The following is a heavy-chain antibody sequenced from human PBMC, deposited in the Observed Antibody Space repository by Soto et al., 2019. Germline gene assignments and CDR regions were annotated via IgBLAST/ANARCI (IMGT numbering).Heavy chain of an antibody. J-gene: IGHJ3*01. V-gene: IGHV3-23*01. D-gene: IGHD1-26*01. CDR2: IGVAGTGT. CDR3: ARRASR. Sequence: LRLSCAASGFTFTNYAMHWVRQTPGKGLEWVSGIGVAGTGTFYADSVKGRFTISRDNSRNTVYLQMSSLRAEDSAVYYCARRASRRGQGTMVTVSS. CDR1: GFTFTNYA.